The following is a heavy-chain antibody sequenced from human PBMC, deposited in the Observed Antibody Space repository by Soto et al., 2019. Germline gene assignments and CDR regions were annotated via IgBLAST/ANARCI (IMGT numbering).Heavy chain of an antibody. CDR2: IYYSGST. D-gene: IGHD3-3*01. CDR1: GGSISSYY. Sequence: PSETLSLTCTVSGGSISSYYWSWIRQPPGKGLEWIGYIYYSGSTNYNPSLKSRVTISVDTSKNQFSLKLSSVTAADTAVYYCAGRYYDFWSGYNYYGMDVWGQGTTVTVYS. CDR3: AGRYYDFWSGYNYYGMDV. J-gene: IGHJ6*02. V-gene: IGHV4-59*01.